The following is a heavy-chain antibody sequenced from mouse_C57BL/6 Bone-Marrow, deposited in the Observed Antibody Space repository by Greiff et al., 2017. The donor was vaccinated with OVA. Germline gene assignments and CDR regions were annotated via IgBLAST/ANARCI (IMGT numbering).Heavy chain of an antibody. CDR3: TRHEEGLEGYYYAMDY. D-gene: IGHD2-13*01. J-gene: IGHJ4*01. V-gene: IGHV1-62-2*01. CDR1: GYTFTEYT. Sequence: QVQLQQSGAELVKPGASVKLSCKASGYTFTEYTIYWVKQRSGQGLEWIGWFYPGSGSIKYNEKFKEKATLTVDKSSSTVYMELSSLTSEDSAVYFCTRHEEGLEGYYYAMDYWGQGTSVTVSS. CDR2: FYPGSGSI.